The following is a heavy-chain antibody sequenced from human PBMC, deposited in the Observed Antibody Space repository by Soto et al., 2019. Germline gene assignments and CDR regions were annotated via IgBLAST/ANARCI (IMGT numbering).Heavy chain of an antibody. CDR1: GFTFSSYA. CDR3: AKDNCISTSCYGQFDP. CDR2: ISGSGGST. V-gene: IGHV3-23*01. D-gene: IGHD2-2*01. J-gene: IGHJ5*02. Sequence: EVQLLESGGGLVQPGGSLRLSCAASGFTFSSYAMSWVRQAPGKGLEWVSAISGSGGSTYYADSVKGRFTISRDNSKNTLYRQMNSLRAEDTAVYYCAKDNCISTSCYGQFDPWGQGTLVTVSS.